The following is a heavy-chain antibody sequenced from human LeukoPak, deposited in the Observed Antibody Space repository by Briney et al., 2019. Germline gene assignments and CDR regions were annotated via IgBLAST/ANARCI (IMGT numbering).Heavy chain of an antibody. CDR2: IYYSGST. CDR1: GGSISSGDYY. J-gene: IGHJ4*02. D-gene: IGHD1-26*01. Sequence: PSQTLSLTCTVSGGSISSGDYYWSWVRQHPGKGLEWIGSIYYSGSTYYNPSLKSRVTISVDTSKNQFSLKLTSVTAADTAVYYCARSGSYGGHFDNWGRGTLVTVSS. CDR3: ARSGSYGGHFDN. V-gene: IGHV4-30-2*03.